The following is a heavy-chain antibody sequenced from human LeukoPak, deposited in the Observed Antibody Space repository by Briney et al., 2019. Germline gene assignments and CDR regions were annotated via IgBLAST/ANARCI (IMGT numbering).Heavy chain of an antibody. D-gene: IGHD3-3*01. J-gene: IGHJ3*02. Sequence: SQTLSLTCTVSGGSISSGDYYWRWIRQPPGKGMEWIGYMYYSGSTYNNPYRKSRITKSVEKTNNQFSLKLSSVTAADTAVYYCARDRITIETRAFDIWGQGTMVTVSS. CDR1: GGSISSGDYY. V-gene: IGHV4-30-4*08. CDR3: ARDRITIETRAFDI. CDR2: MYYSGST.